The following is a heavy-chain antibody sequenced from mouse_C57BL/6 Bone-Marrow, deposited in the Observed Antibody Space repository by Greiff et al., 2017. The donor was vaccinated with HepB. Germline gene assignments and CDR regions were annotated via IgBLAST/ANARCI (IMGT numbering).Heavy chain of an antibody. V-gene: IGHV3-6*01. CDR1: GYSITSGYY. Sequence: ESGPGLVKPSQSLSLTCSVTGYSITSGYYWNWIRQFPGNKLEWMGYISYDGSNNYNPSLKNRISITRDTSKNQFFLKLNSVTTEDTATYYCAFYYGSSYGYWGQGTTLTVSS. CDR2: ISYDGSN. CDR3: AFYYGSSYGY. D-gene: IGHD1-1*01. J-gene: IGHJ2*01.